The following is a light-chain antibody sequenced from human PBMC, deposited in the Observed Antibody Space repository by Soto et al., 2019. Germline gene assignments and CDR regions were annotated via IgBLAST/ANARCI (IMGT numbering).Light chain of an antibody. CDR3: SLYTSSSTLYV. CDR1: SSDVGGYDY. V-gene: IGLV2-14*01. J-gene: IGLJ1*01. Sequence: QSALTQPASVSGSPGQSITISCTGTSSDVGGYDYVSWYQQHPGKAPKLMIYDVSNRPSGVSNRFSGSKSGNTASLTISGLQAEDEADYYCSLYTSSSTLYVFGTGTQLTVL. CDR2: DVS.